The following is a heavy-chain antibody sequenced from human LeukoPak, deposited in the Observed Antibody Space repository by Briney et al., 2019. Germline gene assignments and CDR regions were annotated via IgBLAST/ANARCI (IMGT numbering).Heavy chain of an antibody. CDR3: ARDSGRINYHDSSGYFYI. CDR2: IYTSGST. J-gene: IGHJ4*02. V-gene: IGHV4-61*02. Sequence: PSETLSLTCTVSGGSISSGSYYWNWIRQPAGKGLEWIGRIYTSGSTNYNPSLKSRVTISVDTSKNQFSLRLSSVTAADTAVYYCARDSGRINYHDSSGYFYIWGQGTLVTVSS. D-gene: IGHD3-22*01. CDR1: GGSISSGSYY.